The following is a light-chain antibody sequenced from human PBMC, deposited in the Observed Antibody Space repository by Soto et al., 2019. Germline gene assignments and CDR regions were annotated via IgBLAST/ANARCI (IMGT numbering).Light chain of an antibody. J-gene: IGKJ1*01. V-gene: IGKV3-15*01. CDR3: QQYNNWPSWT. CDR1: QSVSSN. CDR2: GAS. Sequence: EIVMTQSPATLSVSPGERATLSCRASQSVSSNLAWYQPKPGQAPRLLIYGASTRATGIPARFSGSGSRTEFTITISSLQSEDFAVYYCQQYNNWPSWTFGQGTKVDIK.